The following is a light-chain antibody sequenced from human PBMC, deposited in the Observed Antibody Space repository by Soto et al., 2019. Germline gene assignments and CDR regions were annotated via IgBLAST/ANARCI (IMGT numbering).Light chain of an antibody. CDR1: QSISSW. Sequence: DIQMTQSPSTLSASVGDRVIITCRASQSISSWLAWYQQKPGKAPNLLIYDASSLESGVPSRFTGSESGTEFTLTTSSLQLNDFATYYCKKYKSSWTFGQGTKVDI. CDR2: DAS. CDR3: KKYKSSWT. J-gene: IGKJ1*01. V-gene: IGKV1-5*01.